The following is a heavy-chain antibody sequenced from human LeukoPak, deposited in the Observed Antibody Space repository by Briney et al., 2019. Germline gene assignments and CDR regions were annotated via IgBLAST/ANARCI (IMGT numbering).Heavy chain of an antibody. CDR3: AKFEGATIPGWFND. J-gene: IGHJ4*02. D-gene: IGHD6-19*01. CDR1: EF. V-gene: IGHV3-23*01. Sequence: GGSLRLSCAASEFHGLGPLGSRKGAGVGLNYYADSVKGRFTISRDNSKNTLYLQMNSLRTEGTAVYFCAKFEGATIPGWFNDWGQGILVTVSS.